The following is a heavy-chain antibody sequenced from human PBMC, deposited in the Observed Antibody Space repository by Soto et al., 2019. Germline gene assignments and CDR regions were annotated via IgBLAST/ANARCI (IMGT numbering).Heavy chain of an antibody. D-gene: IGHD3-3*01. V-gene: IGHV2-5*02. CDR2: IYWDGDK. CDR1: GFSLSTSGAA. J-gene: IGHJ5*02. CDR3: AHRATMTIFGLINENGIRFDT. Sequence: QINLIESGPTLVKPTQTLTLTCTFSGFSLSTSGAAVGWVRQPPGRALEWLALIYWDGDKHYNASLGNRLTITKDTYMNQVVLTMTNVDPADTATYYCAHRATMTIFGLINENGIRFDTWGQGTRVIVSS.